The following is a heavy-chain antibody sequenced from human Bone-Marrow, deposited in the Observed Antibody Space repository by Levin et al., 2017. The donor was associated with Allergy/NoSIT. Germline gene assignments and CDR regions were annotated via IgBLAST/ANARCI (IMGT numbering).Heavy chain of an antibody. Sequence: MSSETLSLTCGVSGGSLNRGGYHWTWIRQHPGKGLEWIGYIYHSGSTYYNPSLKSRVAISLDTSKNQFSLKLTSVTAADTAVYYCAREDGYVFDYWGQGTLVTVSS. D-gene: IGHD5-24*01. CDR3: AREDGYVFDY. V-gene: IGHV4-31*11. CDR2: IYHSGST. J-gene: IGHJ4*02. CDR1: GGSLNRGGYH.